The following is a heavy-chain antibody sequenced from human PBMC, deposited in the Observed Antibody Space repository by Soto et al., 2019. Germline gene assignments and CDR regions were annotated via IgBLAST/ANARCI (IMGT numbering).Heavy chain of an antibody. V-gene: IGHV3-30*18. Sequence: ESGGGVVQPGRSLRLSCAASGFTFSSYGMHWVRQAPGKGLEWVAVISYDGSNKYYADSVKGRFTISRDNSKNTLYLQMNSLRAEDTAVYYCAKEWAANYYYYGMDVWGQGTTVTVSS. D-gene: IGHD6-13*01. CDR2: ISYDGSNK. CDR1: GFTFSSYG. J-gene: IGHJ6*02. CDR3: AKEWAANYYYYGMDV.